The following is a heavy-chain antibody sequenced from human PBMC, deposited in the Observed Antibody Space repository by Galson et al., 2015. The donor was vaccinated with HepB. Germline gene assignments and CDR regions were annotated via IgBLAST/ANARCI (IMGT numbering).Heavy chain of an antibody. J-gene: IGHJ4*02. CDR1: GFTFSDYE. CDR3: ARARVPYFYNDNGYYYGY. Sequence: SLRLSCAASGFTFSDYELNWVRQAPGKGLEWISFISSSGSTIYYADSVKGRFTISRDNAMNSLYLQMNSLRAEDTAVYYCARARVPYFYNDNGYYYGYWGQGTLVTVSS. V-gene: IGHV3-48*03. CDR2: ISSSGSTI. D-gene: IGHD3-22*01.